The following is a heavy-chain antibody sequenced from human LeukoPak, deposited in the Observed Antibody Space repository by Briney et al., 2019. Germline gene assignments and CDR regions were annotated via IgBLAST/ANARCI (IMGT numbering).Heavy chain of an antibody. CDR3: ARADYYDSSDPFDI. J-gene: IGHJ3*02. V-gene: IGHV4-30-4*08. D-gene: IGHD3-22*01. CDR1: GGSISSGDYY. Sequence: SETLSLTXTVSGGSISSGDYYWSWIRQPPGKGLEWIGYIYYSGSTYYNPSLKSRVTISVDTSKNQFSLKLSSVTAADTAVYYCARADYYDSSDPFDIWGQGTMVTVSS. CDR2: IYYSGST.